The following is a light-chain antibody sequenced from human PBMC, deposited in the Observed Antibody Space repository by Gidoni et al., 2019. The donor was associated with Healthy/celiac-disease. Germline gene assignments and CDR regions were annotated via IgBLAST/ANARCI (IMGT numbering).Light chain of an antibody. CDR3: QQYNSYSMSS. V-gene: IGKV1-5*03. Sequence: DIQMTQSPSTLSASVGDRVTITCRASQSISSWLAWYQQKPGKAPKLLIYKASSLESGVPSRFSGSGSGTEFTLTISSLQPDDFATYYCQQYNSYSMSSFRQXTKLEIK. J-gene: IGKJ2*03. CDR2: KAS. CDR1: QSISSW.